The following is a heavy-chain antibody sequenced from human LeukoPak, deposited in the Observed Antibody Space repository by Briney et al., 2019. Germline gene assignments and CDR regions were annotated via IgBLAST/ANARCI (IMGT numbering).Heavy chain of an antibody. J-gene: IGHJ4*01. V-gene: IGHV1-2*02. D-gene: IGHD3-16*01. CDR2: INPNSGAT. CDR3: ARGRRILGGPENAGDFFDF. CDR1: GYTLTDYY. Sequence: WASVKVSCKASGYTLTDYYLHWVRQAPGQGLKWMGWINPNSGATHYAQSFQVRVTMTRDTSIASSYMELTGLVSDDTAVYYCARGRRILGGPENAGDFFDFWGQGSLVTVSS.